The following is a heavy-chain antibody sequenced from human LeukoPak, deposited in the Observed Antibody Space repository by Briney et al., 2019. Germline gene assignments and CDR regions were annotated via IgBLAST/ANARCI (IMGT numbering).Heavy chain of an antibody. CDR3: ARLRRDEAAFDI. J-gene: IGHJ3*02. D-gene: IGHD5-24*01. CDR2: IYPGDSDT. Sequence: GETLKISCKGSGYSFTSYWIGCVRQMPGKSLEWMGIIYPGDSDTRYSPSFQGRVTISSDKSISTAYLQWSSLKASDTAMYYCARLRRDEAAFDIWGQGTMVTVSS. CDR1: GYSFTSYW. V-gene: IGHV5-51*01.